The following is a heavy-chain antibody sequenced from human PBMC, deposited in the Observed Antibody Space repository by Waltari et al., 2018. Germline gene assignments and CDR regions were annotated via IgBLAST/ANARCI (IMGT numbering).Heavy chain of an antibody. J-gene: IGHJ4*02. Sequence: QVQLVESGGDVVQPGRSLRLSCAASGFTFSSYGMHWVRQAPGKGLEWVAVIWYDGSNKYYADSVKGRFTISRDNSKNTLYLQMNSLRAEDTAVYYCAKDRMYDSSGYDFDYWGQGTLVTVSS. CDR3: AKDRMYDSSGYDFDY. CDR1: GFTFSSYG. V-gene: IGHV3-30*18. D-gene: IGHD3-22*01. CDR2: IWYDGSNK.